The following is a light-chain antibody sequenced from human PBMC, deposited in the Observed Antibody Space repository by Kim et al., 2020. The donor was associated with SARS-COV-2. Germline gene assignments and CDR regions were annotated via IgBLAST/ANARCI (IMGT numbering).Light chain of an antibody. V-gene: IGLV1-51*01. Sequence: GQKVPISCSGSSSNLGPSHVYWYRQLPGTAPKLLIYDSDKRPSGIPDRFSGSKSGTSATLGITGLQTGDEADYYCATWDTGLSTGLFGGGTQLTVL. CDR3: ATWDTGLSTGL. CDR2: DSD. J-gene: IGLJ3*02. CDR1: SSNLGPSH.